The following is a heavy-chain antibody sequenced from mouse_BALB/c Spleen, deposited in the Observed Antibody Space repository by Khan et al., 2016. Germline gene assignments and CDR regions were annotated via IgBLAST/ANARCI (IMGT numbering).Heavy chain of an antibody. CDR1: GFNIKDFY. Sequence: EVQLQESGAELVRSGASVKLSCTASGFNIKDFYIHWVKQRPEQGLEWIGWIDPENGASDFAPKFQGKATMTADTSSNTAYLQRSSLTIEDTAVXYCACYGNILAWFPYGGEGTLVTVSA. D-gene: IGHD2-1*01. V-gene: IGHV14-4*02. J-gene: IGHJ3*01. CDR3: ACYGNILAWFPY. CDR2: IDPENGAS.